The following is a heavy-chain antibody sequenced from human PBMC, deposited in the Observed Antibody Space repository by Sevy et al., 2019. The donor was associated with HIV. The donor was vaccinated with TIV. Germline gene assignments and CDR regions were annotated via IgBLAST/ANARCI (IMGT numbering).Heavy chain of an antibody. Sequence: EILSLTCTVSGSSVSSGNYYWTWIRQPPGKGLEWIGYISYIGSTNYNPSLKSRVTISIDTSKNQLSLRLSSVTATDTAVYYCVRDRIDAAGGYFDYWGQGTLVTVSS. D-gene: IGHD6-13*01. CDR2: ISYIGST. CDR1: GSSVSSGNYY. CDR3: VRDRIDAAGGYFDY. J-gene: IGHJ4*02. V-gene: IGHV4-61*01.